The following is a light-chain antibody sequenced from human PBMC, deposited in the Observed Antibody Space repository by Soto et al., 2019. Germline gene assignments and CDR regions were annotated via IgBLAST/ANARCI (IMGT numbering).Light chain of an antibody. J-gene: IGLJ1*01. CDR3: GSYTSSRTYV. Sequence: QSALTQPASVSGFPGQSITISCTGTSSDVGNYNSVSWYQQRPGKAPKFMISDVSDRPAGVSNRFSGSNSGSTATLTISSLQAEDEADYYCGSYTSSRTYVFGTGTKLTVL. CDR1: SSDVGNYNS. V-gene: IGLV2-14*01. CDR2: DVS.